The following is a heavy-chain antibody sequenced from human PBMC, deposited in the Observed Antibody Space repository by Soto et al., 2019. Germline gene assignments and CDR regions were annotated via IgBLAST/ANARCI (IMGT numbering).Heavy chain of an antibody. J-gene: IGHJ6*03. Sequence: PSETLSLTCTVSGGSISSYYWSWIRQPPGKGLEWIGYIYYSGSTNYNPSLKSRVTISVDTSKNQFSLKLSSVTAADTAVYYCARRRYSSGWSVGGDYYYYMDVWGKGTTVTVSS. V-gene: IGHV4-59*08. D-gene: IGHD6-19*01. CDR3: ARRRYSSGWSVGGDYYYYMDV. CDR2: IYYSGST. CDR1: GGSISSYY.